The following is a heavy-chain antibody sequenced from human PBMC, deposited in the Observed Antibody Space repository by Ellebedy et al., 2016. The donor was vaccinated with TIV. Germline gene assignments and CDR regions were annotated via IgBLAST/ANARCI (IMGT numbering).Heavy chain of an antibody. CDR1: GYTFTSYY. V-gene: IGHV1-46*01. D-gene: IGHD1-1*01. CDR3: ARDPSGGAQLWFDP. Sequence: ASVKVSXXASGYTFTSYYIHWVRQAPGQGLEWMGIINPSGGSTSYAQKFQGRVTMTRDTSTSTVYMELSSLRSEDTAVYYCARDPSGGAQLWFDPWGQGTLVTVSS. CDR2: INPSGGST. J-gene: IGHJ5*02.